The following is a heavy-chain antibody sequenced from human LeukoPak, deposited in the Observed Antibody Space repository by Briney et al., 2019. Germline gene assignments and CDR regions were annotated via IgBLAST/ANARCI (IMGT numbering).Heavy chain of an antibody. J-gene: IGHJ4*02. V-gene: IGHV3-30-3*01. D-gene: IGHD3-10*01. Sequence: GRSLRLSCAASGFTFSSYAMHSVRQAPGKGLEWVAVISYDGSNKYYADSVKGRFTISRDNSKNTLYLQMNSLRAEDTAVYYCARDNDYYGSGVSVYYWGQGTLVTVSS. CDR3: ARDNDYYGSGVSVYY. CDR2: ISYDGSNK. CDR1: GFTFSSYA.